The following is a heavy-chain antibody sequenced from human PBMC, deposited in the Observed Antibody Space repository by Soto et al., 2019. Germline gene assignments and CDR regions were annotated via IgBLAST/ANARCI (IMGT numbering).Heavy chain of an antibody. D-gene: IGHD7-27*01. J-gene: IGHJ2*01. CDR1: GFTFSSYS. CDR3: ARGTNWGSWYFDL. V-gene: IGHV3-21*01. CDR2: ISSSSSYI. Sequence: GGSLRLSCAASGFTFSSYSMNWVRQAPGKGLEWVSSISSSSSYIYYADSVKGRFTISRDNAKNSLYLQMNSLRAEDTAVYYCARGTNWGSWYFDLWGRGTLVTVSS.